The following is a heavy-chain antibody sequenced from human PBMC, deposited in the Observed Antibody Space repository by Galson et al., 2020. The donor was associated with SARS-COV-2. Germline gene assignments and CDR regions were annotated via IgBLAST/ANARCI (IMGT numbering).Heavy chain of an antibody. D-gene: IGHD4-4*01. CDR1: GYTFTSYY. CDR2: INPXXXGT. CDR3: ARDSQGGNDYNYLLF. V-gene: IGHV1-46*01. Sequence: ASVKVSCKASGYTFTSYYIHXVXQAXGQGLEWMGIINPXXXGTTYAQKFQGRVTMTRDMSTSTVYMGLGSLGSEDTAVYYCARDSQGGNDYNYLLFWGQGTLVTVSS. J-gene: IGHJ4*02.